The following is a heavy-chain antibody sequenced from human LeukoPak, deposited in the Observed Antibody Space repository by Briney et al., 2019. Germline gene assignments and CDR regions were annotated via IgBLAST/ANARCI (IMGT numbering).Heavy chain of an antibody. CDR3: AREDGTGYLDY. CDR1: GDSISSGGYS. J-gene: IGHJ4*02. Sequence: PSETLSLTCTVSGDSISSGGYSWSWIRQPPGKGLEWIGYIYHSGSTYYNPSLKSRVTISVDRLENQFSLKLSSVTAADTAVYYCAREDGTGYLDYWGQGTLATVSS. D-gene: IGHD2-8*02. V-gene: IGHV4-30-2*01. CDR2: IYHSGST.